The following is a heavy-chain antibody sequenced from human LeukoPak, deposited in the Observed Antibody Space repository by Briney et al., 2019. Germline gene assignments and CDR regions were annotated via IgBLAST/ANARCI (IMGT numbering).Heavy chain of an antibody. CDR1: GYTFTGYY. V-gene: IGHV1-2*02. D-gene: IGHD3-10*01. J-gene: IGHJ6*02. Sequence: ASVKVSCKASGYTFTGYYMHWVRQAPGQGLEWMGWINPNSGGTNYAQKFQGRVTMTRDTSISTAYMELSRLRSDDTAVYYCARKYGSGPRWPPYKDYGMDVWGQGTTVTVPS. CDR2: INPNSGGT. CDR3: ARKYGSGPRWPPYKDYGMDV.